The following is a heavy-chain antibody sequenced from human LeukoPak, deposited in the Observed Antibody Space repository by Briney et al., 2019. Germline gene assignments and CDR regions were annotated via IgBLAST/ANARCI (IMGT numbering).Heavy chain of an antibody. Sequence: ASVKVSCKASGYTFSNYGVTWVRQAPGQGLEWMGWISVYTGYTNYAQNFQGRVTMTTDTSTNTAYMELRSLTSDDTAVYFCARDGGYFDWPRPRPDKYYFDYWGQGTLVTVTS. V-gene: IGHV1-18*01. D-gene: IGHD3-9*01. CDR2: ISVYTGYT. CDR1: GYTFSNYG. J-gene: IGHJ4*02. CDR3: ARDGGYFDWPRPRPDKYYFDY.